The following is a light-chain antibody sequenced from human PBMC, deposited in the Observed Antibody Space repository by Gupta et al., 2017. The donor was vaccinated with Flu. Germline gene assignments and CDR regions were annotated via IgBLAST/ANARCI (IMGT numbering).Light chain of an antibody. V-gene: IGKV1-33*01. CDR3: QQYETITPGYT. CDR1: QGISNY. J-gene: IGKJ2*01. CDR2: ESS. Sequence: DIQMTQSPSFLSASIGDRVTITCQASQGISNYLNWYQQRPGQAPRLLIYESSKLETGVPSRFSLSGSGTDFTFIISSLQPEDIATYDCQQYETITPGYTFGQGTKLEIK.